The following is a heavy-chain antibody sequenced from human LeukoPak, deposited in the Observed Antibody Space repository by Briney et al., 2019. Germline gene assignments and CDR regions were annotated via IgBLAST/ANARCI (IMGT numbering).Heavy chain of an antibody. V-gene: IGHV3-23*01. CDR3: AKYGDFWSGYPFDY. CDR2: ISGSGGST. D-gene: IGHD3-3*01. Sequence: GGSLRLSCVVSGLTFSSYAMTWVRQAPGKGLEWVSAISGSGGSTYYADSVKGRFTISRDNSKNTLYLQMNSLRAEDTAVYYCAKYGDFWSGYPFDYWGQGTLVTVSS. J-gene: IGHJ4*02. CDR1: GLTFSSYA.